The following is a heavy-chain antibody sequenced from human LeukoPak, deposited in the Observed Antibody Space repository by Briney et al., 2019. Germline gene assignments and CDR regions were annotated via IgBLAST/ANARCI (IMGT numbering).Heavy chain of an antibody. CDR1: GGSISSDNW. D-gene: IGHD3-9*01. J-gene: IGHJ4*02. CDR2: IYHSGRA. V-gene: IGHV4-4*02. CDR3: ARHGSRNYDILTGYYNAKDYFDN. Sequence: PSGTLSLTCAVSGGSISSDNWWIWVRQPPGKGLEWIGEIYHSGRANYNPSLKSRVTISVDTSKNQFSLKLSSVTAADTAVYYCARHGSRNYDILTGYYNAKDYFDNWGQGTLVTVSS.